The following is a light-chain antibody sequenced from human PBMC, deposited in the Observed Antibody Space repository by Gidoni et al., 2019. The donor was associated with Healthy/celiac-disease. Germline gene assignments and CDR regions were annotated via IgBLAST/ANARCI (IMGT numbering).Light chain of an antibody. CDR3: HQSCSLPLT. J-gene: IGKJ5*01. CDR2: SAS. V-gene: IGKV6D-21*02. Sequence: EIVLTQSRDFQSVTPKEKVTITCRSSQSIVSSLHWYQQKPGKSPKLLIKSASRSLTGVPSRFSGSGSGTDFTLTISSLEAEDAAAYYCHQSCSLPLTFGHGTRLEIK. CDR1: QSIVSS.